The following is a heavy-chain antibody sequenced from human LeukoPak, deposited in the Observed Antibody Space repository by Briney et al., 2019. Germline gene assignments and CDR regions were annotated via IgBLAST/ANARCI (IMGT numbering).Heavy chain of an antibody. D-gene: IGHD3-10*01. CDR3: ARAAGVYYYGSGSYYDY. J-gene: IGHJ4*02. CDR2: ISSSSSYI. V-gene: IGHV3-21*01. Sequence: PGGSLRLSCAASGFTFSSYSMNWVRQAPGKGLEWVSSISSSSSYIYYADSVKGRFTISRDNAKNSLYLQMNSLRAEDTAVYYCARAAGVYYYGSGSYYDYWGQGTLVTVSS. CDR1: GFTFSSYS.